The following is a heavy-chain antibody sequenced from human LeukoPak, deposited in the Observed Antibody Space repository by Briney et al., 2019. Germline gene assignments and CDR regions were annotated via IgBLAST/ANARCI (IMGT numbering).Heavy chain of an antibody. V-gene: IGHV1-18*01. Sequence: ASVTVSCKASGYTFTSYGISWVRQAPGQGLEWMGWISAYNGNTNYAQKLQGRVTMTTDTSTSTAYMELRSLRSDDTAVYYCARGNGESSQANYFDYWGQGTLVTVSS. D-gene: IGHD1-1*01. CDR1: GYTFTSYG. J-gene: IGHJ4*02. CDR2: ISAYNGNT. CDR3: ARGNGESSQANYFDY.